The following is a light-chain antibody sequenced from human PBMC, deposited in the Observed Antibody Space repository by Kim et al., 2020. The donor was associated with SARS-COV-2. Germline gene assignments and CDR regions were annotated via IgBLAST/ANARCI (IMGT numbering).Light chain of an antibody. CDR2: DAS. CDR3: QQYGNSPWR. CDR1: QSVINNY. J-gene: IGKJ1*01. Sequence: LGDRATLSRRASQSVINNYLAWYPQKPGQAPRLLMCDASTRASDTPDSFSGRGSVTVFTLTISRLEPDDFAVYQCQQYGNSPWRFRQGTKVDI. V-gene: IGKV3-20*01.